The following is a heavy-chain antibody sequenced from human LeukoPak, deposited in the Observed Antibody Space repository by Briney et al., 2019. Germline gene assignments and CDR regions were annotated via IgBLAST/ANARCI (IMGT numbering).Heavy chain of an antibody. Sequence: GGSLRLSCAASGFTLSSYSMNWVRQAPGKGLEWVSAISGSSGRTYYADSVKGRFTISRDNPKNTLYLQMNSLRAEDTAVYLIGGVWGKGTTVTISS. CDR2: ISGSSGRT. CDR1: GFTLSSYS. J-gene: IGHJ6*04. CDR3: GGV. V-gene: IGHV3-23*01. D-gene: IGHD3-10*01.